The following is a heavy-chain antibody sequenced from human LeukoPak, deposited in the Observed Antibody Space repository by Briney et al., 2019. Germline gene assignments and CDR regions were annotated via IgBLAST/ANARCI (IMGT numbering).Heavy chain of an antibody. V-gene: IGHV3-7*01. Sequence: GGSLRLSCAASRFTFTSYWMSWVRQAPGKGLEWVAKINKDGSEKYYVDSVKGRFTISRDNAKNSLYLQMNSLRAEDTAVYYCARDRTGNNDFWSGYTTFFDYWGPGTLVTVSS. CDR3: ARDRTGNNDFWSGYTTFFDY. CDR1: RFTFTSYW. D-gene: IGHD3-3*01. J-gene: IGHJ4*02. CDR2: INKDGSEK.